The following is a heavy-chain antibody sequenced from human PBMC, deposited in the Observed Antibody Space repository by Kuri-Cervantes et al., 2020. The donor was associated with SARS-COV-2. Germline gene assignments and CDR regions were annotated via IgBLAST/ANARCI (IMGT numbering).Heavy chain of an antibody. CDR2: IYESGDT. CDR1: GASISSSTYY. Sequence: SETLSLTCTVSGASISSSTYYWGWIRQSPGKGLEWLGSIYESGDTYYSSSLKSRLSLSVDTPKNQFSLNLRSVTAADTVVYYCARGRGYSSAWAKYYFDYWGQGTLVTVSS. J-gene: IGHJ4*02. D-gene: IGHD6-19*01. V-gene: IGHV4-39*01. CDR3: ARGRGYSSAWAKYYFDY.